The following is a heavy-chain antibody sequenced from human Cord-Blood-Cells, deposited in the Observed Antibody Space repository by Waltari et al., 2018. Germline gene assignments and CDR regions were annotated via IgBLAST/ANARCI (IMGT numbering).Heavy chain of an antibody. CDR3: TTDHFAYSSYYFDY. CDR1: GFTFSNAW. J-gene: IGHJ4*02. CDR2: IKSKTDGGTT. D-gene: IGHD6-6*01. V-gene: IGHV3-15*01. Sequence: EVQLVESGGGLVKPGGSLRLSCAASGFTFSNAWMSWVRQAPGKGLEWVGRIKSKTDGGTTDYAAPVKGRFTISRDDSKNTLYLQMNSLKTEDTAVYYCTTDHFAYSSYYFDYWGQGTLVTVSS.